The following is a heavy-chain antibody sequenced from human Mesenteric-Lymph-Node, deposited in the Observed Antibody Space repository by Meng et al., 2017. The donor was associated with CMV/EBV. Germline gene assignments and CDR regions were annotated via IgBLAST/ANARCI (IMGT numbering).Heavy chain of an antibody. D-gene: IGHD3-10*01. J-gene: IGHJ4*02. V-gene: IGHV3-30-3*01. CDR3: ARDSKGVPDY. CDR1: GFTFSSHA. Sequence: GESLKISCAASGFTFSSHAIHWVRQAPGKGLEWVAVISYHGNDKRYADSVKGRFTISRDDSKNTVYLQMNSLRAEDTAVYYCARDSKGVPDYWGQGTLVTVSS. CDR2: ISYHGNDK.